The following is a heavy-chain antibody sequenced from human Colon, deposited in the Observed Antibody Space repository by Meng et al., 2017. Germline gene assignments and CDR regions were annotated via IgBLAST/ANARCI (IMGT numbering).Heavy chain of an antibody. J-gene: IGHJ4*02. CDR3: ASSDYYRSDY. V-gene: IGHV4-4*02. Sequence: QVHLQEPGPGLVTPSAPLSLTCAVSGGSSSRSDWWSWVRQPPGKGLEWIGETSHSGSTNYSPSLKSRVTISLDKSKNQLSLKLNSVTAADTAVYYCASSDYYRSDYWGQGTLVTVSS. CDR2: TSHSGST. D-gene: IGHD3-22*01. CDR1: GGSSSRSDW.